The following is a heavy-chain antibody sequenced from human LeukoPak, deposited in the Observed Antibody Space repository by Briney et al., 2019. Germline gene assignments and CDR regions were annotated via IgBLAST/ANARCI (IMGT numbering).Heavy chain of an antibody. CDR3: ARPDYGDLWYYFDY. J-gene: IGHJ4*02. CDR1: GYTFTSYA. V-gene: IGHV1-69*04. Sequence: ASVKVSCKASGYTFTSYAISWVRQAPGQGLEWMGRIIPILGIANYAQKFQGRVTITADKSTSTAYMELSSLRSEDTAVYYCARPDYGDLWYYFDYWGQGTLVTVSS. CDR2: IIPILGIA. D-gene: IGHD4-17*01.